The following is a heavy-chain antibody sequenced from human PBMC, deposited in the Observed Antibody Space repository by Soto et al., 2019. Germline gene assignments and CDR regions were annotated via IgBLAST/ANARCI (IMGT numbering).Heavy chain of an antibody. J-gene: IGHJ4*02. Sequence: QVQLVESGGGVVQPGTSLRLSCEASGFAFNKFGMHWVRQAPGKRLEWVAFISYDGTYQYYADSVQGRLTITRDNSMNTMDMQLNSLTREDTAVYYCAKGGKGGSVLGAHWDQGTLVSVS. CDR2: ISYDGTYQ. D-gene: IGHD2-8*01. CDR3: AKGGKGGSVLGAH. CDR1: GFAFNKFG. V-gene: IGHV3-30*18.